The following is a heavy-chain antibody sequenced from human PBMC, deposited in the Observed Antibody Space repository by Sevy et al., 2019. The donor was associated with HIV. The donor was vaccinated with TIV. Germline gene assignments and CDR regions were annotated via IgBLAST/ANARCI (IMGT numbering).Heavy chain of an antibody. J-gene: IGHJ4*02. D-gene: IGHD6-13*01. Sequence: GGSLRLSCAASRFIFNDYGMHWVRQAPGKGLEWVAFIQYDGNYKYYADSMRGRFTISRDNSKNMLFLQMNSLRSEDTAMYYCAKNTAAAGAGGFDYWGQGTLVTVSS. CDR1: RFIFNDYG. CDR2: IQYDGNYK. V-gene: IGHV3-30*02. CDR3: AKNTAAAGAGGFDY.